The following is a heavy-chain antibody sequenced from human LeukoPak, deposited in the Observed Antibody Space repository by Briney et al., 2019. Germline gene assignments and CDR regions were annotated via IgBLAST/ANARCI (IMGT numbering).Heavy chain of an antibody. CDR2: ISGSGGST. V-gene: IGHV3-23*01. CDR3: AKDRPLLWFGSFDY. J-gene: IGHJ4*02. D-gene: IGHD3-10*01. CDR1: GFTFSSYS. Sequence: GGSLRLSCAASGFTFSSYSMNWVRQAPGKGLEWVSAISGSGGSTYYADSVKGRFTISRDNSKNTLYLQMNSLRAEDTAVYYCAKDRPLLWFGSFDYWGQGTLVTVSS.